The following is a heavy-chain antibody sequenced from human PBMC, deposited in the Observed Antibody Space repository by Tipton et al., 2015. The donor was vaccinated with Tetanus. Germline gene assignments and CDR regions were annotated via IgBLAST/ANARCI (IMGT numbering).Heavy chain of an antibody. CDR2: INHSGST. CDR3: ARYYDSSGYYRRRYTSSFDY. Sequence: GLVKPSETLSLTCGVYGGSFSGYYWSWIRQPPGKGLEWIGEINHSGSTNHNPSLKSRVTISVDTSKNQFSLKLSSVTAADTAVYYCARYYDSSGYYRRRYTSSFDYWGQGTLVTVSS. D-gene: IGHD3-22*01. V-gene: IGHV4-34*01. J-gene: IGHJ4*02. CDR1: GGSFSGYY.